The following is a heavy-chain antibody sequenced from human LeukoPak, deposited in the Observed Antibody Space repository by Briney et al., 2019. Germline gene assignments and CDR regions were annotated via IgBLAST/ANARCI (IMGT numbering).Heavy chain of an antibody. J-gene: IGHJ4*02. V-gene: IGHV3-20*01. CDR2: ISWNSGST. D-gene: IGHD3-22*01. Sequence: GGSLRLSCAASGFTFDDDAMHWVRQAPGKGLEWVSGISWNSGSTGYADSVKGRFTISRDNAKNSLYLQMNSLRAEDTALYHCARTPTYYYDSSGYYPKSYYFDYWGQGTLVTVSS. CDR1: GFTFDDDA. CDR3: ARTPTYYYDSSGYYPKSYYFDY.